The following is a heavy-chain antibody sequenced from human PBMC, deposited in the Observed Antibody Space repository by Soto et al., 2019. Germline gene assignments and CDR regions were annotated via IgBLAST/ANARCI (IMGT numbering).Heavy chain of an antibody. D-gene: IGHD4-4*01. CDR2: INPNSGGT. J-gene: IGHJ3*02. CDR3: ARDVPPRYDYSNYVAFDI. V-gene: IGHV1-2*02. Sequence: GASVKVSCKSPGYTFTGYYMHWVRQAPGQGLEWMGWINPNSGGTNYAQKFQGRVTITADESTSTAYMELSSLRSEDTAVYYCARDVPPRYDYSNYVAFDIWGQGTMVTVS. CDR1: GYTFTGYY.